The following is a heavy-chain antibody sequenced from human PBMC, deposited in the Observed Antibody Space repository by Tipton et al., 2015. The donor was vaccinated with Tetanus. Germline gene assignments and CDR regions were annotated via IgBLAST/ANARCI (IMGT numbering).Heavy chain of an antibody. CDR2: VYYSGST. J-gene: IGHJ4*02. CDR3: ARADSNGYYVD. Sequence: TLSLTCTVSGVSISSNSYHWSWIRQPPGKGLEYIGFVYYSGSTYYTPSLRSRLTMSLDTSKNQFSLNLSSVTASDTAVYYCARADSNGYYVDWGQGTLVTVSS. D-gene: IGHD3-22*01. V-gene: IGHV4-31*03. CDR1: GVSISSNSYH.